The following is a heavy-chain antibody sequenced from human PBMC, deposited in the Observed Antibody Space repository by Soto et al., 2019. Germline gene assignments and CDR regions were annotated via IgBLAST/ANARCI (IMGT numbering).Heavy chain of an antibody. D-gene: IGHD6-13*01. Sequence: EVQLLESGGGLVQPGGSLRLSCAASGFTFSNYAVTWVRQAPGKGLEWVSTISGSGGSTYYAASVKGRFTISRDNSKNTLYLQMNSQRAEDTAVYYCAKDQGSSWYEIDYWGQGTLVTVSS. CDR2: ISGSGGST. CDR1: GFTFSNYA. V-gene: IGHV3-23*01. CDR3: AKDQGSSWYEIDY. J-gene: IGHJ4*02.